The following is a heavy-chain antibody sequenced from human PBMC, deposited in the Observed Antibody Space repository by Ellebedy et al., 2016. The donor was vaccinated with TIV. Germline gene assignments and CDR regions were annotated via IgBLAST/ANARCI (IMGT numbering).Heavy chain of an antibody. V-gene: IGHV3-15*01. CDR1: GFTFSSAW. J-gene: IGHJ4*02. CDR3: TTYLYCGSSCCHYGRVDN. CDR2: IKSNTDGGTT. D-gene: IGHD2-2*01. Sequence: PGGSLRLSCSASGFTFSSAWMSWVRQAPGKGLEWVGRIKSNTDGGTTDYTAPVKGRFTITRDDSKNTLYLQMNSLETEDTAVYFCTTYLYCGSSCCHYGRVDNWGQGTLVTVSS.